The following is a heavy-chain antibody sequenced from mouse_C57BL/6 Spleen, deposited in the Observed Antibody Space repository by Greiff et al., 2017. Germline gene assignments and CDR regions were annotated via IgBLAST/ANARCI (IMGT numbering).Heavy chain of an antibody. J-gene: IGHJ4*01. CDR1: GFTFTDYY. D-gene: IGHD1-1*01. V-gene: IGHV7-3*01. CDR2: IRTKANGYTT. CDR3: AVLSHFYDGSYDYAMDY. Sequence: EVKLAQPGGGLVQPGGSLSLSCAASGFTFTDYYMRWVRQPPGKALEWLGSIRTKANGYTTKYSSSVKGRFTISRDNCQSILYLEMNALRAENSATYYCAVLSHFYDGSYDYAMDYWGQGTSVTVSS.